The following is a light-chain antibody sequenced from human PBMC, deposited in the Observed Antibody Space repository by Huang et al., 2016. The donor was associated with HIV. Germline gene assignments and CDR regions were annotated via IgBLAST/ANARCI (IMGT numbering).Light chain of an antibody. CDR3: QQSFTTLT. J-gene: IGKJ4*01. CDR1: QSIRNY. Sequence: DIQMTQSPSSLSASVGDRVTITCRASQSIRNYLNWYQQKPGKAPKLLIYAASSLQSGVPSRFSGSGSGTDFTLTISSLQPEDCATYYCQQSFTTLTFGGGTKVEI. V-gene: IGKV1-39*01. CDR2: AAS.